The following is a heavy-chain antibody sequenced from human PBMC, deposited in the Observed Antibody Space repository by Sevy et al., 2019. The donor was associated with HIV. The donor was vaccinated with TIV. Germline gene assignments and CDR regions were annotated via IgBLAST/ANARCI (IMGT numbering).Heavy chain of an antibody. J-gene: IGHJ4*02. CDR3: ASDSYYDSNGYFDY. D-gene: IGHD3-22*01. CDR1: GFTFDDHG. V-gene: IGHV3-20*04. CDR2: INWNGGST. Sequence: GRSLRLSCAASGFTFDDHGMSWVRQAPGKGLEWVSGINWNGGSTGYADSVKGRFTISRDNAKNSLCLQMNSLRAEDTAFYYCASDSYYDSNGYFDYLGQGTLVTVSS.